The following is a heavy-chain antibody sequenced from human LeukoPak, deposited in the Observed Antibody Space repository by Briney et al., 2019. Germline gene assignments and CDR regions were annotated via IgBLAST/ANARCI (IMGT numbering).Heavy chain of an antibody. J-gene: IGHJ4*02. CDR2: IYYSGST. CDR3: ARLGNFDY. CDR1: GSSISSSSYY. V-gene: IGHV4-39*01. Sequence: SETLSLTCTVSGSSISSSSYYWGWIRQPPGKGLEWIGSIYYSGSTYYNPSLKSRVTISVDTSKNQFSLKLSSVTAADTAVYYCARLGNFDYWGQGTLVTVSS. D-gene: IGHD7-27*01.